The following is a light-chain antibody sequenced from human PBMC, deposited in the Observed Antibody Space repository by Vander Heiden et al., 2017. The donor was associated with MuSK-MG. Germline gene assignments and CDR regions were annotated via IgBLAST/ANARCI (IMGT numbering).Light chain of an antibody. CDR2: AAS. J-gene: IGKJ2*01. Sequence: VGDKVTITCRASQTISTYLSWYQQKPGKAPKLLIYAASSLQSGVPSRFSGSGYGTDFTLTISSRQPEDFATYYCQQSDSDLMYTFGQGTKLXIK. V-gene: IGKV1-39*01. CDR3: QQSDSDLMYT. CDR1: QTISTY.